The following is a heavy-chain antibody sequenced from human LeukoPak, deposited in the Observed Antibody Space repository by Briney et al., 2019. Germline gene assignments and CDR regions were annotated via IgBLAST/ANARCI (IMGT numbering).Heavy chain of an antibody. D-gene: IGHD1-7*01. J-gene: IGHJ4*02. CDR3: ARDTRWGTTMIVFDY. V-gene: IGHV3-30*03. Sequence: GKGLEWVAVISYDGSNKYYADSVKGRFTISRDNSKNTLYLQMNSLRAEDTAVYYCARDTRWGTTMIVFDYWGQGALVTVSS. CDR2: ISYDGSNK.